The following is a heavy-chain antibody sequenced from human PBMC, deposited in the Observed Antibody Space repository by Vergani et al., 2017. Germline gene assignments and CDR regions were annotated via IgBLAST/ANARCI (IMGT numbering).Heavy chain of an antibody. D-gene: IGHD5-18*01. CDR3: ARGGYSYGLGFDY. V-gene: IGHV4-39*07. CDR2: IYYSGST. J-gene: IGHJ4*02. Sequence: QLQLQESGPGLVKPSETLSLTCTVSGGSISSSSYYWGWIRQPPGKGLEWIGSIYYSGSTNYNPSLKSRVTISVDTSKNQFSLKLSSVTAADTAVYYCARGGYSYGLGFDYWGQGTLVTVSS. CDR1: GGSISSSSYY.